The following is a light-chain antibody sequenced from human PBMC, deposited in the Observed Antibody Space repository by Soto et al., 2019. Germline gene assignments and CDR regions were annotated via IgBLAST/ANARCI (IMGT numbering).Light chain of an antibody. CDR1: QFVGNG. Sequence: EIVMTQSPATLSVSPGERATLSCRASQFVGNGLAGYQQKPGQAPRLLIYGVSTRATAIPDSFSGSGSGTEFTLTISSLQSEDFAVYHCQQFHNWPYTFGQGTKLEIK. CDR2: GVS. J-gene: IGKJ2*01. V-gene: IGKV3-15*01. CDR3: QQFHNWPYT.